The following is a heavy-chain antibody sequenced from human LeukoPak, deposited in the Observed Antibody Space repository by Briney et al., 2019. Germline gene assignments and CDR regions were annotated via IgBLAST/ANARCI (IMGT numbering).Heavy chain of an antibody. V-gene: IGHV3-49*04. J-gene: IGHJ4*02. D-gene: IGHD4-17*01. CDR1: GVTFGDYG. CDR2: IRSKGYGGTT. Sequence: GGSLRLSCTGSGVTFGDYGMSWVRQAPGKGLEWVGFIRSKGYGGTTEYAASVKGRFTISRDDSKSIAYLQMNSLKTEDTAVYYCTSGEGYGDYFDYWGQGTLVTVSS. CDR3: TSGEGYGDYFDY.